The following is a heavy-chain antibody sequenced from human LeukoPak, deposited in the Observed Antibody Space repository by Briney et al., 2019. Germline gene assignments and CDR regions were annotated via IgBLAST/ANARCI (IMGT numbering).Heavy chain of an antibody. CDR2: ISGSGGST. Sequence: GGSLRLSCAASGFTFSSYAMSWVRQAPGKGLEWVSAISGSGGSTYYADSVKGRFTISRDNSKITPYLQMNSLRAEDTAVYYCAKGGWFGELMPFDYWGQGTLVTVSS. CDR1: GFTFSSYA. D-gene: IGHD3-10*01. J-gene: IGHJ4*02. V-gene: IGHV3-23*01. CDR3: AKGGWFGELMPFDY.